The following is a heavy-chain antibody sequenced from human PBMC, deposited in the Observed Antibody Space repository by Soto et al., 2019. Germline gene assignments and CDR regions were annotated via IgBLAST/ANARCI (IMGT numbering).Heavy chain of an antibody. J-gene: IGHJ4*02. D-gene: IGHD3-22*01. V-gene: IGHV1-69*13. CDR3: ARSNGVYLDSSGYGSHFDY. CDR1: GGTFSSYA. Sequence: SVKVSCKASGGTFSSYAISWVRQAPGQGLEWMGGIIPIFGTANYAQKFQGRVTITADESTSTAYTELSSLRSEDTAVYYCARSNGVYLDSSGYGSHFDYWGQGTLVTVSS. CDR2: IIPIFGTA.